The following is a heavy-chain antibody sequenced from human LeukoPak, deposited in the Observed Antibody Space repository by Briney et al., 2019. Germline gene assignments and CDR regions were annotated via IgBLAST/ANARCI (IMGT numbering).Heavy chain of an antibody. CDR2: VRYDGSNK. V-gene: IGHV3-30*02. CDR1: GFIFSSYD. J-gene: IGHJ4*02. Sequence: PGGSLRLSCAASGFIFSSYDMHWVRQAPGKGLEWVAYVRYDGSNKYYADSVKGRFTISRDDSRNTLYLQMNSLRVEDTAVYYCAKDRGTARSTRFDYWGQGTLVTVSS. CDR3: AKDRGTARSTRFDY. D-gene: IGHD3-10*01.